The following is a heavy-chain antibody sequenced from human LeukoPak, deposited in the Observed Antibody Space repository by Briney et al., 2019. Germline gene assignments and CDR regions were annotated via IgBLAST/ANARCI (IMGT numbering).Heavy chain of an antibody. D-gene: IGHD5-18*01. CDR1: GGSISSYY. CDR2: IYYSGST. V-gene: IGHV4-59*01. Sequence: SETLSLTCTVSGGSISSYYWSWIRQPPGKGLEWIGYIYYSGSTNYNPSLKSRVTISVDTSKNQFSLKLSSVTAADTAVYYCARVDTAMADYYYYGMDVWGQGTMVTVSS. CDR3: ARVDTAMADYYYYGMDV. J-gene: IGHJ6*02.